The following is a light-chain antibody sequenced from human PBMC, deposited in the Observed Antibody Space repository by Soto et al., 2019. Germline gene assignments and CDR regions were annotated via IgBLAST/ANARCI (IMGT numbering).Light chain of an antibody. CDR1: QSVSSN. CDR3: QQYNNWAG. Sequence: IVLTQSPATLSVSTGERATLYCRASQSVSSNLAWYQQKPGQAPRLRIYGASTRATGIPARFSGSGSGTEFTLTIRSLQSEDFAVYYCQQYNNWAGFGQGTKVEIK. CDR2: GAS. J-gene: IGKJ1*01. V-gene: IGKV3-15*01.